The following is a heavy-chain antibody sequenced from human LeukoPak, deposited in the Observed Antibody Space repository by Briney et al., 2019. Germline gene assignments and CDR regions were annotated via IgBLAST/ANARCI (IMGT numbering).Heavy chain of an antibody. CDR2: IYPGDSDT. D-gene: IGHD3-10*01. CDR3: ARLRGVRAPFDP. V-gene: IGHV5-51*01. J-gene: IGHJ5*02. CDR1: GYNFIGYR. Sequence: GESLKISCKGSGYNFIGYRIVWVRQMPGKGLEWMGFIYPGDSDTRYSPSFQGQVTISADKSISTAYLQWSSLKASDTAMYYCARLRGVRAPFDPWGQGTLVTVSS.